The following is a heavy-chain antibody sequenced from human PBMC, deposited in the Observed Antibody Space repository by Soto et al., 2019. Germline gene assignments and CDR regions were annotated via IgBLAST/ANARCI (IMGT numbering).Heavy chain of an antibody. CDR3: AKVSRQGSAIDFDY. CDR2: VNPNNGDT. V-gene: IGHV1-8*01. D-gene: IGHD3-10*01. Sequence: QVQLVQSGAELKKPGASVKVSCKASGYTFSNYDMNWVRQATGQGPEWIGWVNPNNGDTGYAQKFQGRVTLTTDISTTTAYIELTSVRSEDTAIYYCAKVSRQGSAIDFDYWGQGTLITVSS. J-gene: IGHJ4*02. CDR1: GYTFSNYD.